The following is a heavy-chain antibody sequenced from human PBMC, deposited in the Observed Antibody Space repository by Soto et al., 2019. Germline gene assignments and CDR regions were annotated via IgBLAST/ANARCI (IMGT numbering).Heavy chain of an antibody. CDR1: GFTFSSYG. J-gene: IGHJ4*02. D-gene: IGHD2-15*01. Sequence: QVQLVESGGGVVQPGRSLRLSCAASGFTFSSYGMHRVRQAPGKGLEWVAVIWYDGSNKYYADSVKGRFTISRDNSKNTLYLQMNSLRAEDTAVYYCARDSGYCSGGSCLTFYFDYWGQATLVTVSS. CDR2: IWYDGSNK. V-gene: IGHV3-33*01. CDR3: ARDSGYCSGGSCLTFYFDY.